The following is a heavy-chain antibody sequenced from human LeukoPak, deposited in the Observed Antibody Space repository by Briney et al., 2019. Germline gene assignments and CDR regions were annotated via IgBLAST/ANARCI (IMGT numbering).Heavy chain of an antibody. V-gene: IGHV4-39*01. CDR2: IYYSGST. CDR3: ARGRDLRRAFDI. CDR1: GGSISSSSYY. D-gene: IGHD1-14*01. Sequence: SETLSLTCTVSGGSISSSSYYWGWIRQPPGKGLEWIGGIYYSGSTYYNPSLKSRVTISVDTSKNQFSLKLSSVTAADTAVYYCARGRDLRRAFDIWGQGTMVTVSS. J-gene: IGHJ3*02.